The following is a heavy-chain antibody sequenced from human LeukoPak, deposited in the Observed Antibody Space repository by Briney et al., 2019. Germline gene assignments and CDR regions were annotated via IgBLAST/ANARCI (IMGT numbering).Heavy chain of an antibody. D-gene: IGHD3-10*01. J-gene: IGHJ4*02. CDR1: GFAFSTYP. V-gene: IGHV3-30*04. CDR3: AKTSGSYYLDYFDY. CDR2: ISYDGSNK. Sequence: GGSLRLSCAASGFAFSTYPVHWVRQAPGKGLEWVAVISYDGSNKYYADSVKGRFTISRDNSKNTLYLQMNSLRAEDTAVYYCAKTSGSYYLDYFDYWGQGTLVTVSS.